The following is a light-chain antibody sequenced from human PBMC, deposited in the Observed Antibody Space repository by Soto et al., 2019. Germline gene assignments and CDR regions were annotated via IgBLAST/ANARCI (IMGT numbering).Light chain of an antibody. Sequence: EIVMTQSPATLSVSPGERATLSCRASQSVSSNLAWYQQKPGQAHRLLIYGASTRATGIPARFSGSGSGTEFTRTISSLQSEDFAVYYCQQYNNWPPLTFGGGTKVEIQ. CDR3: QQYNNWPPLT. CDR1: QSVSSN. V-gene: IGKV3-15*01. J-gene: IGKJ4*01. CDR2: GAS.